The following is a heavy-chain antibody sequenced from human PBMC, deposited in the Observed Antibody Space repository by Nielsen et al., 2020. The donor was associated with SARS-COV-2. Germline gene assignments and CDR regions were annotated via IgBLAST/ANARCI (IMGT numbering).Heavy chain of an antibody. J-gene: IGHJ2*01. CDR1: GYGFNNYW. CDR3: ARLLRPWYFDL. V-gene: IGHV5-51*01. Sequence: GESLKISCMGSGYGFNNYWLGWVRQMPGKGLEWLGIIYPGKSETRYSLSFEGQVTISVDKSINTAYLQWISLEASDTAIYYCARLLRPWYFDLWGRGTLLIVSS. CDR2: IYPGKSET.